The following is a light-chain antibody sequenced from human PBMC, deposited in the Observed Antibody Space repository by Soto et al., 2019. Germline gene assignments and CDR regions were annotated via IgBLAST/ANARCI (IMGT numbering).Light chain of an antibody. CDR3: QHSYSPPFT. V-gene: IGKV1-39*01. Sequence: DIQMTQSPSSLSASVGDRVTLTCRASQSINTYLNWYQHKPGKAPRSLIYDASSLQSGVPSRFSGSGSGTDFTLTISSLHPEDFATYYCQHSYSPPFTFGPGTKVDIK. CDR1: QSINTY. CDR2: DAS. J-gene: IGKJ3*01.